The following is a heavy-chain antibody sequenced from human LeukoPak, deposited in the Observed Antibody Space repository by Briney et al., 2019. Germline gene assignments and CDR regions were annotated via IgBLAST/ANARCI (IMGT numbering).Heavy chain of an antibody. D-gene: IGHD3-10*01. CDR2: IIPIFGTA. CDR1: GGTFSSYA. CDR3: AREAYYYGSGSYRYFDY. J-gene: IGHJ4*02. V-gene: IGHV1-69*13. Sequence: ASVKVSCKASGGTFSSYAISWVRQAPGQGLEWMGGIIPIFGTANYAQKFQGRVTITADESTSTAYMELSSLRSEDTAVYYCAREAYYYGSGSYRYFDYWGQGTLVTVSS.